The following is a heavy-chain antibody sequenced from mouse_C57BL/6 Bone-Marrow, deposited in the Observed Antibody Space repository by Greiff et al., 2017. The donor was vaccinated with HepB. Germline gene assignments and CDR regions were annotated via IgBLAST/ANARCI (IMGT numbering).Heavy chain of an antibody. CDR3: ARGGLLSAMDY. V-gene: IGHV1-64*01. D-gene: IGHD2-1*01. CDR1: GYTFTSYW. J-gene: IGHJ4*01. Sequence: QVQLQQPGAELVKPGASVKLSCKASGYTFTSYWMHWVKQRPGQGLEWIGMIHPNSGSTNYNEKFKSKATLTVDKSSSTAYMQLSSLISEDSAVYYCARGGLLSAMDYWGQGTSVTVSS. CDR2: IHPNSGST.